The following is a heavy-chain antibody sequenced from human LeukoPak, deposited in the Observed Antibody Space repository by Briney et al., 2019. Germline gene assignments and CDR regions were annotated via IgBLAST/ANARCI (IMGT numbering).Heavy chain of an antibody. CDR3: AKGFAGSGYSFLQGGFDY. Sequence: GGSLRLSCAASGFTFSNYAMSWVRQAPGKGLEWVSAISGSGGTTYYADSVKGRFTISRDNSRNTLFLQMNSLRAEDTAVYYCAKGFAGSGYSFLQGGFDYWGQGTLVTVSS. CDR1: GFTFSNYA. J-gene: IGHJ4*02. CDR2: ISGSGGTT. D-gene: IGHD3-22*01. V-gene: IGHV3-23*01.